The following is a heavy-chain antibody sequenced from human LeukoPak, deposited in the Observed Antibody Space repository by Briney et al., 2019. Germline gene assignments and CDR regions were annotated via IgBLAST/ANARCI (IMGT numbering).Heavy chain of an antibody. Sequence: SGTLSLTCAVSGGSISSNNWWSWVRQPPGEGLEWIGEIHHSGRTNYNPSLKSRVTISVDKSKNQFSLKLSSVTPEDTAVYYCARDRQWLGKGYYYYGMDVWGQGTTVTVSS. CDR1: GGSISSNNW. CDR3: ARDRQWLGKGYYYYGMDV. D-gene: IGHD6-19*01. J-gene: IGHJ6*02. CDR2: IHHSGRT. V-gene: IGHV4-4*02.